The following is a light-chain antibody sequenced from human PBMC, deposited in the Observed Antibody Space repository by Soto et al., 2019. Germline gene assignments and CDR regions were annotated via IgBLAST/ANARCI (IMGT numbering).Light chain of an antibody. V-gene: IGKV3-20*01. J-gene: IGKJ2*02. CDR2: RAS. Sequence: EIVLKQSPGTLSLSPGERATLSCRASQSGSSSYLAWYQQKPRQAPRLLIYRASSRATGIPDRFSGSGSGTDFTLTINRLEPEDYAVYYCRQYGSSPGTFGQGTQLEIK. CDR1: QSGSSSY. CDR3: RQYGSSPGT.